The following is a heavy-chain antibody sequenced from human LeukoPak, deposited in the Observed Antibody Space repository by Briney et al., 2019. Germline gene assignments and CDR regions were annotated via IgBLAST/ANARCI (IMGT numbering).Heavy chain of an antibody. CDR2: ISGSGSST. CDR3: ARDFLLS. V-gene: IGHV3-23*01. CDR1: GFTFTSYA. Sequence: GGSLRLSCAASGFTFTSYAMNWVRQAPGKGLEWVSTISGSGSSTYYVDSVKGRFTISRDNAKNTLYLQMNSLRAEDTAVYYCARDFLLSWGQGTLVTVSS. J-gene: IGHJ4*02.